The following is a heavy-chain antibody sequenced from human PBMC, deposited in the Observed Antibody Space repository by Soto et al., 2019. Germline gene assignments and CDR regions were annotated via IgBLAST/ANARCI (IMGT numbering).Heavy chain of an antibody. D-gene: IGHD2-2*01. V-gene: IGHV3-11*01. J-gene: IGHJ5*02. CDR3: ARGASVVVPRAILNWFDP. Sequence: GGSLRLSCAASGFTFSDYYMSWIRQAPGKGLEWVSYISSSGSTIYYADSVKGRFTISRDNAKNSLYLQMNSLRAEDTAVYYCARGASVVVPRAILNWFDPWGQGTLVTVSS. CDR1: GFTFSDYY. CDR2: ISSSGSTI.